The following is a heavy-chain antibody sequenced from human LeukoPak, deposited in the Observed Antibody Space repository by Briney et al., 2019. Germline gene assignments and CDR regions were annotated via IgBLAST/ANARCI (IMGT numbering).Heavy chain of an antibody. CDR3: ARAPINYYGSGSYFYYYYMDV. V-gene: IGHV4-4*07. J-gene: IGHJ6*03. D-gene: IGHD3-10*01. CDR1: GGSIGSYY. CDR2: IYTSGST. Sequence: SETLSLTCTVSGGSIGSYYWSWIRQPAGKGLEWIGRIYTSGSTNYNPSLKSRVTMSVDTSKNQFSLKLSSVTAADTAVYYCARAPINYYGSGSYFYYYYMDVWGKGTTVTVSS.